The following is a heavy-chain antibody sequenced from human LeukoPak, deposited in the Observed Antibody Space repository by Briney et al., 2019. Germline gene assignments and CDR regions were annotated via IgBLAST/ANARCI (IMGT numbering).Heavy chain of an antibody. CDR2: ISYDGSNK. CDR1: GFTFSSYG. V-gene: IGHV3-30*18. Sequence: GGSLRLSCAASGFTFSSYGMHWVRQAPGKGLEWVAVISYDGSNKYYAGSVKGRFTISRDNSKNTLYLQMNSLRAEDTAVYYCAKMHITGTTAAYYFDYWGQGTLVTVSS. J-gene: IGHJ4*02. CDR3: AKMHITGTTAAYYFDY. D-gene: IGHD1-20*01.